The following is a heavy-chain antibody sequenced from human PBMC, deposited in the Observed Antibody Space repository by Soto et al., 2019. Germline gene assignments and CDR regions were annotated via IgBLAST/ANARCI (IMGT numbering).Heavy chain of an antibody. J-gene: IGHJ4*02. V-gene: IGHV3-21*02. CDR2: ITSGGTYK. D-gene: IGHD3-3*01. CDR3: ARVSTTYPSDYTGSKLLED. CDR1: GFTFRSYS. Sequence: EVQLVESGGGLVKPGGSLRLSCVGSGFTFRSYSMAWVRQAPGKGLHCVSSITSGGTYKQYADSLKGRFTISRDNANSTLYLQVDSLRPEDTAVYFCARVSTTYPSDYTGSKLLEDWGQGTLVTVST.